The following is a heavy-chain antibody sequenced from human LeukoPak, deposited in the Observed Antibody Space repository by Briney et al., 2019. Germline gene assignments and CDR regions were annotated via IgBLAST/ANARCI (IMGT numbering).Heavy chain of an antibody. V-gene: IGHV3-73*01. J-gene: IGHJ4*02. CDR2: IRSKADSYAT. Sequence: GGSLKLSCAASGFTFSDSGIHWVRQASGKGLEWVGRIRSKADSYATAYAASVKGRFTISRDDSKNTAYLRMNSLKTEDTAVYYCSSGTVVMPTAVFHWGQGSLVTVS. CDR1: GFTFSDSG. CDR3: SSGTVVMPTAVFH. D-gene: IGHD2-2*01.